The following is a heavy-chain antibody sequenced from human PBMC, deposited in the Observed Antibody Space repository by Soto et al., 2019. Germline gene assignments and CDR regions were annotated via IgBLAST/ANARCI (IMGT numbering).Heavy chain of an antibody. D-gene: IGHD4-4*01. CDR2: IYYSGST. CDR1: GGSISSGGYY. J-gene: IGHJ5*02. Sequence: PSETLSLTCTVSGGSISSGGYYWSWIRQHPGKGLEWIGYIYYSGSTYYNPSLKSRVTISVDTSKNQFSLQLNSVTATDTAVYYCAQRTLTNWFDPWGQGTPVTVSS. CDR3: AQRTLTNWFDP. V-gene: IGHV4-31*03.